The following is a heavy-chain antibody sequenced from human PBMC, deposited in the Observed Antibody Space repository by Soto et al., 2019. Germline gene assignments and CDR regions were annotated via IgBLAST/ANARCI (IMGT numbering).Heavy chain of an antibody. CDR3: ARDRMGDDYFDY. D-gene: IGHD3-16*01. Sequence: GGALRLSCAASGFDFSYFWMAWIRQAPGKGLEWVANIKQDGDKKYYVDSVEGRFTISRDNAKNSLYLQMDSLRAEDTALYFCARDRMGDDYFDYLGPGTQVTVSS. CDR2: IKQDGDKK. CDR1: GFDFSYFW. J-gene: IGHJ4*02. V-gene: IGHV3-7*01.